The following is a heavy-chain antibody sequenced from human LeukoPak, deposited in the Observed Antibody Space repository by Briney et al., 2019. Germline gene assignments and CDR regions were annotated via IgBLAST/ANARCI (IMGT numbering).Heavy chain of an antibody. CDR1: GFTFSSYA. CDR2: INQDGGEK. CDR3: ATGRSCTTCYLPDY. J-gene: IGHJ4*02. V-gene: IGHV3-7*01. D-gene: IGHD2-2*01. Sequence: SGGSLRLSCAASGFTFSSYAMSWVRQAPGKGLEWVANINQDGGEKYYVDSVKGRFTISRDNAKNSLYLQMNSLRAEDTAVYHCATGRSCTTCYLPDYWGQGTLVTVSS.